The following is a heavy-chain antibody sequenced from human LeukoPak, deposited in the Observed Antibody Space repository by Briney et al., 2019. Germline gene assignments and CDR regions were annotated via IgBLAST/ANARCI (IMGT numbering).Heavy chain of an antibody. D-gene: IGHD1-26*01. V-gene: IGHV3-33*01. J-gene: IGHJ4*02. CDR2: IWSDGSNK. Sequence: GGSLRLSCAASGFTFSSYGMHWVRQTPGKGLEWVAIIWSDGSNKYYADSVKGRFTISRDNSKNTPYLQMNSLRAEDTAVYYCARGSGSFSGGFDYWGQGTLVTVSS. CDR3: ARGSGSFSGGFDY. CDR1: GFTFSSYG.